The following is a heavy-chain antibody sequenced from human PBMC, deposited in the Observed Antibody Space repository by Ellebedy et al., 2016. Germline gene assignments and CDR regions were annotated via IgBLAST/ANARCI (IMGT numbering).Heavy chain of an antibody. CDR3: ARGVLVVPTGGTDFDI. Sequence: ASVKVSCXASGYTFTGYYMHWVRQAPGQGLEWMGWINPNSGGTNYAQKFQGWVTMTRDTSISTAYMELSRLRSDDTAVYYCARGVLVVPTGGTDFDIWGQGTMVTVSS. V-gene: IGHV1-2*04. CDR1: GYTFTGYY. J-gene: IGHJ3*02. D-gene: IGHD2-2*01. CDR2: INPNSGGT.